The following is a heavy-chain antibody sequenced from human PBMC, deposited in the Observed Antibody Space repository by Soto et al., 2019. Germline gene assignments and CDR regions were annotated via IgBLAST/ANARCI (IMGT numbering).Heavy chain of an antibody. CDR3: ARETRYYDFWSGYPSDYYYGMDV. CDR1: GGSVSSGSYY. Sequence: QVQLQESGPGLVKPSETLSLTCTVSGGSVSSGSYYWSWIRQPPGKGLEWIGYIYYSGSTNYNPSLKSRVTSSVDTSKNQSSLKLSSVTAADTAVYYCARETRYYDFWSGYPSDYYYGMDVWGQGTTVTVSS. CDR2: IYYSGST. J-gene: IGHJ6*02. V-gene: IGHV4-61*01. D-gene: IGHD3-3*01.